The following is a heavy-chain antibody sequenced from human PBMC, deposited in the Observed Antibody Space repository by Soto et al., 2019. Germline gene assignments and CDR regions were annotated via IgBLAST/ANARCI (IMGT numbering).Heavy chain of an antibody. J-gene: IGHJ5*02. V-gene: IGHV4-39*01. CDR2: IYYSGST. D-gene: IGHD6-13*01. CDR3: ARQGGISAPT. Sequence: SETLSLTCTVSGGSISSSNYYWVWVRQHPGKGLEWTVSIYYSGSTYYNPSLRRRVTISVDTSNNQLSLKLTSVTAADTAVYYCARQGGISAPTWGQGTLVTVSS. CDR1: GGSISSSNYY.